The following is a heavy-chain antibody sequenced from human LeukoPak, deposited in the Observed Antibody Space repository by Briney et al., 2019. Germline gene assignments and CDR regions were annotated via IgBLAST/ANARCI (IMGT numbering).Heavy chain of an antibody. CDR1: GFTFSDYY. CDR2: ISNSGSSM. J-gene: IGHJ4*02. V-gene: IGHV3-11*01. Sequence: PGGSLRLSCAASGFTFSDYYMSWVRQAPGKGLEWFSYISNSGSSMCYADSVKGRFTISRDNAKNSLDLQMSSLRAEDTAVYYCARVMRSGSPFDYWGQGALVTVSS. CDR3: ARVMRSGSPFDY. D-gene: IGHD1-26*01.